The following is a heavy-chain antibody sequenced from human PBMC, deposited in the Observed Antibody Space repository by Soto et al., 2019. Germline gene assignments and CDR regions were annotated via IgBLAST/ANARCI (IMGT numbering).Heavy chain of an antibody. CDR1: GFTFSSYG. J-gene: IGHJ6*03. D-gene: IGHD2-8*01. CDR2: IWYDGSNK. V-gene: IGHV3-33*01. CDR3: ARDNGPPRYYYYMDV. Sequence: GGSLRLSCAASGFTFSSYGMHWVRQAPGKGLEWVAVIWYDGSNKYYADSVKGRFTISRDNSKNTLYLQMNSLRAEDTAVYYCARDNGPPRYYYYMDVWGKGTTVTVSS.